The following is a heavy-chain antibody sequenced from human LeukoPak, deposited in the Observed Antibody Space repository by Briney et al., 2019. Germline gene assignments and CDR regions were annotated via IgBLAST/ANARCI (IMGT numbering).Heavy chain of an antibody. V-gene: IGHV3-30*02. J-gene: IGHJ4*02. CDR1: GFTFSRHG. CDR3: ARGDYSDSSGYAPLFDY. D-gene: IGHD3-22*01. Sequence: PGGSLRLSCGASGFTFSRHGMHWVREAPGKGGEGVAFLRHDGSDKYYADSLKGRFTITSDNSKNTQYLQMNSLRAEDTAVYYCARGDYSDSSGYAPLFDYWGQGTLVTVSS. CDR2: LRHDGSDK.